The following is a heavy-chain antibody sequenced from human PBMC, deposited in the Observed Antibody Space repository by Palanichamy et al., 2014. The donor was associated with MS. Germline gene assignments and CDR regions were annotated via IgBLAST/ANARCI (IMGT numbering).Heavy chain of an antibody. J-gene: IGHJ3*02. CDR1: GFTFSTYW. CDR2: IKQDGSEK. Sequence: EVQLEESGGGLVQPGGPLRLSCVASGFTFSTYWMSWVRQAPGKGLEWVANIKQDGSEKSYVESVKGRFTISRDNAKNSLYLQMNSLRAEDTAMYYCARPEYGDYVGRGDDAFHIWGQGTMVTVSS. D-gene: IGHD4-17*01. CDR3: ARPEYGDYVGRGDDAFHI. V-gene: IGHV3-7*01.